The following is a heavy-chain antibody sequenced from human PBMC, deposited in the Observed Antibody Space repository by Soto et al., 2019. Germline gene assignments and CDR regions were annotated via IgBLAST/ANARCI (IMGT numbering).Heavy chain of an antibody. V-gene: IGHV5-51*01. CDR2: IYPGDSDT. Sequence: ASLKISGKGCGYTFTNYGIVWVRQIPGKGLEWMGIIYPGDSDTRYSPSFQGQVTISADRSISTAYLQWSSLKASDTGMYYCARYPTLTDYFFHGMDVWGQGTTVTASS. CDR3: ARYPTLTDYFFHGMDV. CDR1: GYTFTNYG. D-gene: IGHD4-17*01. J-gene: IGHJ6*02.